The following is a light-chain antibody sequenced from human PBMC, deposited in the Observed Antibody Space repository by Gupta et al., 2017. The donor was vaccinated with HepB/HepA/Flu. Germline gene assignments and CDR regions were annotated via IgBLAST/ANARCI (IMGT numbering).Light chain of an antibody. J-gene: IGKJ3*01. CDR3: QQYDNRPSIFT. V-gene: IGKV1-33*01. CDR1: QDISNY. CDR2: DAS. Sequence: DIQMTQSPSSLSASVGDRVTITCQASQDISNYLNWYQQKPGKAPKLLIYDASNLETGVPARFSGSGSGTDFTFTISSLQPEDIATYYCQQYDNRPSIFTFGPGTKVDIK.